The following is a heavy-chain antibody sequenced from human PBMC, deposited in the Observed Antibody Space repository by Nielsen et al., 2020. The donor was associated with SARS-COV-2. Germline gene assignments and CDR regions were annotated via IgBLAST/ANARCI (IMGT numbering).Heavy chain of an antibody. CDR3: AKDNLAAAGGVGY. CDR2: IKPDGSEK. V-gene: IGHV3-7*03. Sequence: GGSLRLSCAASGFTFSSLWMSWVRQVPGKGLEWVADIKPDGSEKVYVDSVKGRFTISRDNAKNSLYLQMNSLRAEDTALYYCAKDNLAAAGGVGYWGQGTLVTVSS. CDR1: GFTFSSLW. D-gene: IGHD6-13*01. J-gene: IGHJ4*02.